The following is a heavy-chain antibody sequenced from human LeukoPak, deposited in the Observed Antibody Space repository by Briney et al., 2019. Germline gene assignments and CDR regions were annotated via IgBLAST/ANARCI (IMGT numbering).Heavy chain of an antibody. V-gene: IGHV3-30*18. CDR1: GFTFSSYG. J-gene: IGHJ4*02. Sequence: PGGSLRLSCAASGFTFSSYGMHWVRQAPGKGLEWVAVISYDGSNKYYADSVKGRFTISRDNSKNTLYLQMNSLRAEDTAVYYCAKDKGVVVTANFDYWGQGTLVTVSS. CDR3: AKDKGVVVTANFDY. CDR2: ISYDGSNK. D-gene: IGHD2-21*02.